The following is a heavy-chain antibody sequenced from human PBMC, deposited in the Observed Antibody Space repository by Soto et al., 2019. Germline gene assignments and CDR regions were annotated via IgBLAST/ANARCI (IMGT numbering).Heavy chain of an antibody. CDR3: ARGVVVPASISGENWFDP. Sequence: ASVKVSCKASGGTFSSYAISWVRQAPGQGLEWMGGIIPIFGTANYAQKFQGRGTITADESTTTAYMELSSLRSEDPTVYYCARGVVVPASISGENWFDPWGQGTLVPVSS. CDR2: IIPIFGTA. V-gene: IGHV1-69*13. J-gene: IGHJ5*02. CDR1: GGTFSSYA. D-gene: IGHD2-2*02.